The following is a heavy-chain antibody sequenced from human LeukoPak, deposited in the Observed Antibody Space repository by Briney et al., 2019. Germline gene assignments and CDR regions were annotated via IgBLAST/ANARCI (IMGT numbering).Heavy chain of an antibody. Sequence: SVKVPCKASGGTFSSYAISWVRQAPGQGLEWMGRIIPILGIANYAQKFQGRVTITADKSTSTAYMELSSLRSEDTAVYYCARVVRNGGPYYFDYWGQGTLVTVSS. CDR3: ARVVRNGGPYYFDY. D-gene: IGHD1-1*01. V-gene: IGHV1-69*04. CDR1: GGTFSSYA. J-gene: IGHJ4*02. CDR2: IIPILGIA.